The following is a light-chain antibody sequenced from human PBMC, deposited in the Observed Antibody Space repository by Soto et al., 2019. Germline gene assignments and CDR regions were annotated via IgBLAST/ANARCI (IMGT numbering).Light chain of an antibody. J-gene: IGKJ3*01. CDR2: DAS. CDR3: QQYGTSLFS. Sequence: ESVLTQSPATLSLSPGERATLSCRASPSVSNSLAWYQHKPGQAPRLLIYDASNRATGVPTRFSGSGSGTDFTLTISSLEPEDFAVYYCQQYGTSLFSFGPGTKVDIK. V-gene: IGKV3-11*01. CDR1: PSVSNS.